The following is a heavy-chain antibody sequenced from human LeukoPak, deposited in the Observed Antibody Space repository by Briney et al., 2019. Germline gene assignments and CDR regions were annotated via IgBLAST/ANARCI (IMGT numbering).Heavy chain of an antibody. V-gene: IGHV1-69*13. D-gene: IGHD5-18*01. CDR1: GGTFSSYA. Sequence: ASVKVPCKASGGTFSSYAISWVRQAPGQGLEWMGGIIPIFGTANYAQKFQGRVTITADESTSTAYMELSSLRSEDTAVYYCARGAEGYSYANDYWGQGTLVTVSS. J-gene: IGHJ4*02. CDR2: IIPIFGTA. CDR3: ARGAEGYSYANDY.